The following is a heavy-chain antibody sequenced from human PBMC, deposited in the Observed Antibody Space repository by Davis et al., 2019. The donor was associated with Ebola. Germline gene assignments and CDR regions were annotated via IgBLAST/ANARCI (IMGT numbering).Heavy chain of an antibody. D-gene: IGHD3-3*01. CDR1: GFTFTSHW. J-gene: IGHJ4*02. V-gene: IGHV3-7*01. CDR2: TNEDGTKQ. CDR3: ARDAYSDFWSGSTSQSPGDY. Sequence: GESLKISCAAASGFTFTSHWMSWVRQAPGKGLEWVANTNEDGTKQYYVDSVKGRFTISRDNAKNSLYLQMNSLRAEDTAVYYCARDAYSDFWSGSTSQSPGDYWGQGTLVTVSS.